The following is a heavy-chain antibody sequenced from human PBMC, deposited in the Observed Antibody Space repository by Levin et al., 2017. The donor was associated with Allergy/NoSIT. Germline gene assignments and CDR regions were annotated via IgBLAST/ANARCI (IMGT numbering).Heavy chain of an antibody. CDR3: SRVGLDF. Sequence: GESLKISCAASGFSLSQYWMYWVRKVPGKGLLWVSRIKPDGSSSYYADSVKGRFTLSRDNAKNMLYLQMDSLRAEDTAVYYCSRVGLDFWGQGALVTVSS. D-gene: IGHD3/OR15-3a*01. J-gene: IGHJ4*02. CDR1: GFSLSQYW. CDR2: IKPDGSSS. V-gene: IGHV3-74*01.